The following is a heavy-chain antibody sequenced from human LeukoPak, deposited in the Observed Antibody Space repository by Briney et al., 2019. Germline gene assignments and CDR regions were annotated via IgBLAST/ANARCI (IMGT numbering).Heavy chain of an antibody. D-gene: IGHD3-16*01. CDR1: GGCFSGYY. CDR3: ARGEPLRLGELDYFDP. V-gene: IGHV4-34*01. Sequence: PSETLSLTCAVYGGCFSGYYWSWIRQPPGKGMEWIGEINHSGSTNYNASLKSRVTISLDTSKNQLSLKLTSVTAADTAVYYCARGEPLRLGELDYFDPWGQGTLVTVSS. J-gene: IGHJ5*02. CDR2: INHSGST.